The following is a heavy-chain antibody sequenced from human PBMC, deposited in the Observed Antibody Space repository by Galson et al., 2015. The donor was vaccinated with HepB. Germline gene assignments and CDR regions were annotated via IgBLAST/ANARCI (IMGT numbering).Heavy chain of an antibody. V-gene: IGHV1-8*01. J-gene: IGHJ4*02. D-gene: IGHD1-14*01. CDR3: ARSLGYNNNWCDY. CDR2: MNPNSGNT. Sequence: SVKVSCKVSGYTFTNYDINWVRQATGQGLEWMGWMNPNSGNTNFARKFQGRLTMTRDTSINTAYMELSSLTSEDTAVYYCARSLGYNNNWCDYRGQGVLVTVST. CDR1: GYTFTNYD.